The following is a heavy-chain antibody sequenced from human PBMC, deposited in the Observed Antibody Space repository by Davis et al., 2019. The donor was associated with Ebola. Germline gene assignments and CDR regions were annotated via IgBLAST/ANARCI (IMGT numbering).Heavy chain of an antibody. V-gene: IGHV1-8*01. CDR3: ARGIRGTVTSNY. Sequence: ASVKVSCKASGYTFTSYDINWVRQATGQGLEWMGWMNPNSGNTGYAQKFQGRVTMTRNTSISTAYMELSGLRSEDTAVYYCARGIRGTVTSNYWGQGTLVTVSS. D-gene: IGHD4-17*01. J-gene: IGHJ4*02. CDR2: MNPNSGNT. CDR1: GYTFTSYD.